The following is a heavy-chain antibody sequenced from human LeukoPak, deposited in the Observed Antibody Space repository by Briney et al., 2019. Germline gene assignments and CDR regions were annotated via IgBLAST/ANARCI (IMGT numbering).Heavy chain of an antibody. D-gene: IGHD1-26*01. Sequence: SGGSLRLSCGVSGFTFNNYEMNWIRQAPGKGLEWVSYISASGSSIYYADSVKGRFTISRDNAKNSLNLQMNSLRAEDTALYYCARDSWELLRGHDYWGQGTLVTVSS. CDR1: GFTFNNYE. CDR2: ISASGSSI. J-gene: IGHJ4*02. V-gene: IGHV3-48*03. CDR3: ARDSWELLRGHDY.